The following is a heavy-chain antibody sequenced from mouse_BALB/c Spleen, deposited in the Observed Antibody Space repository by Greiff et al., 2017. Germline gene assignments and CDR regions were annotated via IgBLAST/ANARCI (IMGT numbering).Heavy chain of an antibody. CDR1: GFTFSSYA. CDR2: ISSGGSYT. D-gene: IGHD4-1*01. Sequence: EVQLVESGGGLVKPGGSLKLSCAASGFTFSSYAMSWVRQSPEKRLEWVAEISSGGSYTYYPDTVTGRFTISRDNAKNTLYLEMSSLRSEDTAMYYCARDLSGTGYAMDYWGQGTSVTVSS. V-gene: IGHV5-9-4*01. CDR3: ARDLSGTGYAMDY. J-gene: IGHJ4*01.